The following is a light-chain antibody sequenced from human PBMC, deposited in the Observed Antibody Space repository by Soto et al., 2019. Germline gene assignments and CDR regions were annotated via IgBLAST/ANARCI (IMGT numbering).Light chain of an antibody. Sequence: AIQVTQSPSSLSASVGDTVTITCRASQGSSRAFAWYQQKPGKVPRLLIYDVFNLQSGVPSMFSGSGSGTDFTLTISRLQPEEFATYYCQQLETYPLTFGQGTRLVVK. CDR2: DVF. J-gene: IGKJ5*01. CDR3: QQLETYPLT. V-gene: IGKV1-13*02. CDR1: QGSSRA.